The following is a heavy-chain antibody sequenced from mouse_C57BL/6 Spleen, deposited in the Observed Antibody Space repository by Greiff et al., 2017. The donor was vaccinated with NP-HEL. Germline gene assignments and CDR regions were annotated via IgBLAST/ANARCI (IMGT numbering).Heavy chain of an antibody. CDR1: GYTFTSYW. CDR3: ARRGGLRREYYFDY. D-gene: IGHD2-4*01. J-gene: IGHJ2*01. CDR2: IHPNSGST. Sequence: QVQLKQPGAELVKPGASVKLSCKASGYTFTSYWMHWVKQRPGQGLEWIGMIHPNSGSTNYNEKFKSKATLTVDKSSSTTYMPLSSLTSEDSAVYYCARRGGLRREYYFDYWGQGTTLTVSS. V-gene: IGHV1-64*01.